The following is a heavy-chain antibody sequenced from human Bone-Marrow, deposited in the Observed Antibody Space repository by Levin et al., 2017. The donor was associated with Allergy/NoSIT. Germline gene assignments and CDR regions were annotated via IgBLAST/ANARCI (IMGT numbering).Heavy chain of an antibody. CDR1: GGSFSGYY. V-gene: IGHV4-34*01. CDR2: INHSGST. J-gene: IGHJ4*02. D-gene: IGHD2-2*01. Sequence: PGGSLRLSCAVYGGSFSGYYWSWIRQPPGKGLEWIGEINHSGSTNYNPSLKSRVTISVDTSKNQFSLKLSSVTAADTAVYYCARGGVPAAQQHYFDYWGQGTLVTVSS. CDR3: ARGGVPAAQQHYFDY.